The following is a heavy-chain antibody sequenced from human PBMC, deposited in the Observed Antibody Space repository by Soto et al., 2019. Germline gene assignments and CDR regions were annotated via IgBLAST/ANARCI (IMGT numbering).Heavy chain of an antibody. J-gene: IGHJ6*02. CDR1: GFSLSTSGMC. Sequence: SGPTLVNPTQTLTLTCTFSGFSLSTSGMCVSWIRQPPGKALEWLALIDCDDDKYYSTSLKTRLTISKDTSNNQVVLTMTNMDPVDTATYYCARSGYYYYGMDVWGQGTTVTVSS. V-gene: IGHV2-70*01. CDR3: ARSGYYYYGMDV. D-gene: IGHD2-15*01. CDR2: IDCDDDK.